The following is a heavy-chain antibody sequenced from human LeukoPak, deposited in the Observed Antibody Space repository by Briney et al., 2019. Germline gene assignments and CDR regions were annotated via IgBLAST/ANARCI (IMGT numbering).Heavy chain of an antibody. V-gene: IGHV3-23*01. CDR3: ARALAARSLFDY. J-gene: IGHJ4*02. D-gene: IGHD6-6*01. Sequence: GGSLRLSCAASGFTFSSYAMSWVRQAPGKGLEWVSAISGSGGSTYYADSVKGRFTISRGNSKNTLYLQMNSLRAEDTAVYYCARALAARSLFDYWGQGTLVTVSS. CDR2: ISGSGGST. CDR1: GFTFSSYA.